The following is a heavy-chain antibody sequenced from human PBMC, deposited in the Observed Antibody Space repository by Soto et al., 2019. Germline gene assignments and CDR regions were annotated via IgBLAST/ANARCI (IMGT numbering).Heavy chain of an antibody. V-gene: IGHV3-7*01. CDR1: GFTFSSYW. CDR3: ARDPLYCSGGSCYSDY. J-gene: IGHJ4*02. Sequence: GSLRLSCAASGFTFSSYWMSWVRQAPGKGLEWVANIKQDGSEKYYVDSVKGRFTISRDNAKNSLYLQMNSLRAEDAAVYYCARDPLYCSGGSCYSDYWGQGTLVTVSS. D-gene: IGHD2-15*01. CDR2: IKQDGSEK.